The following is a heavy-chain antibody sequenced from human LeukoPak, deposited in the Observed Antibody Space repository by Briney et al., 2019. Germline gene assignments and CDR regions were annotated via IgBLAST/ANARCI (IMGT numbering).Heavy chain of an antibody. J-gene: IGHJ4*02. CDR1: GFTFSSYG. Sequence: GGSLRLSCAASGFTFSSYGMSWVRQAPGKGLEWVSAISGSGGSTYYADSVKGRFTISRDNSKNTLYLQMNSLRAEDTAVYYCAKDRVVVVTLFDYWGQGTLVTVSS. CDR3: AKDRVVVVTLFDY. D-gene: IGHD2-21*02. CDR2: ISGSGGST. V-gene: IGHV3-23*01.